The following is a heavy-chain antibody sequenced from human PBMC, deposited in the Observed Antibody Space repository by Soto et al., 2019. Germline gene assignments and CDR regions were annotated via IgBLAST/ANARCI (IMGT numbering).Heavy chain of an antibody. J-gene: IGHJ6*03. V-gene: IGHV1-69*02. D-gene: IGHD1-7*01. Sequence: QVQLVQSGAEVKKPGSSVKVSCKASGGTFSSYTCTWVRQAPGQGLEWMGRIIPILDIANYAQKFQGRVTITADKSTSTAYLELSSLRSEDTAVYYCARGLIGGTAYRYYYYYMDVWGNGTTVTVSS. CDR1: GGTFSSYT. CDR2: IIPILDIA. CDR3: ARGLIGGTAYRYYYYYMDV.